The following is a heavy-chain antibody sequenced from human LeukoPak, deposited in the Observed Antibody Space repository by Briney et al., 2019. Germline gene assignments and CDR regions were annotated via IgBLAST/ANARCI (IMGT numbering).Heavy chain of an antibody. V-gene: IGHV3-74*01. CDR1: GFTFNSYW. J-gene: IGHJ4*02. D-gene: IGHD4-23*01. Sequence: PGGSLRLSCAASGFTFNSYWMHWVRQAPGKGLVWVSRINSDGSSTSYADSVKGRFTISRDNAKNTLYLQMNSLRAEDTAVYYCARDPRNYGGNPFDYWGQGTLVTVSS. CDR3: ARDPRNYGGNPFDY. CDR2: INSDGSST.